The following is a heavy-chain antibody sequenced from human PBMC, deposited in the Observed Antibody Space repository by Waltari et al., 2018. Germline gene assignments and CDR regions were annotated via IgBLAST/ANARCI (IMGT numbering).Heavy chain of an antibody. V-gene: IGHV3-7*01. CDR1: GFTFSSYW. Sequence: EVQLVESGGGLVQPGGSLRLSCAASGFTFSSYWMSWVRQAPGKGREWVAKIKQDGSNKYYADSVKGRFTISRDNSKNTLYLQMNSLRAEDTAVYYCARDRGCSGGSCYFDYWGQGTLVTVSS. CDR2: IKQDGSNK. CDR3: ARDRGCSGGSCYFDY. D-gene: IGHD2-15*01. J-gene: IGHJ4*02.